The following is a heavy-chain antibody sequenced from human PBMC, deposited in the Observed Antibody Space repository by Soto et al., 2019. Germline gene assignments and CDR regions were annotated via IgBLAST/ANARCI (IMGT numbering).Heavy chain of an antibody. D-gene: IGHD2-15*01. J-gene: IGHJ6*02. Sequence: GESLKISCKGSGYSFTSYWIGWVRQMPGKGLEWMGIIYPGDSDTRYSPSFQGQVTISADKSISTAYLQWSSLKASDTAMYYCARGGYCSGGSCYSYYYYYYGMDVWGQGTTVTVSS. CDR2: IYPGDSDT. V-gene: IGHV5-51*01. CDR1: GYSFTSYW. CDR3: ARGGYCSGGSCYSYYYYYYGMDV.